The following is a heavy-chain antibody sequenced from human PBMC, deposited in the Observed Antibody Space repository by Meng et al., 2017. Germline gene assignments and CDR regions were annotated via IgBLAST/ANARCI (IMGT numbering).Heavy chain of an antibody. CDR3: ARVKMVRGFYYGMDV. V-gene: IGHV3-74*01. CDR2: INSDGSST. D-gene: IGHD3-10*01. CDR1: GFTFSSYW. Sequence: GGSLRLSCAASGFTFSSYWMHWVRQAPGKGLVWVSRINSDGSSTRYADSVKGRFTISRDNAKNTLYLQMNSLRAEDTAVYYCARVKMVRGFYYGMDVWGQGTTVTVSS. J-gene: IGHJ6*02.